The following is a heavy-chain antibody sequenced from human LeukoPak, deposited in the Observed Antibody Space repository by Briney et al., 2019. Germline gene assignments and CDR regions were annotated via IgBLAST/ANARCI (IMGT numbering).Heavy chain of an antibody. CDR2: IYYSGST. D-gene: IGHD1-14*01. V-gene: IGHV4-59*01. CDR3: AKWGAPEPTFYYYYYMDV. CDR1: GGSISSYY. J-gene: IGHJ6*03. Sequence: KASETLSLTCTVSGGSISSYYWSWIRQPPGKGLEWIGYIYYSGSTNYNPSLKSRVTISVKTSKNQFSLKLSSVTAADTAVYYCAKWGAPEPTFYYYYYMDVWGKGTTVTISS.